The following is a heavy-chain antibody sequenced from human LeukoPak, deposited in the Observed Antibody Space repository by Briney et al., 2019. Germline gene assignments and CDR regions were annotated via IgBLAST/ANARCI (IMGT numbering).Heavy chain of an antibody. CDR3: AREKTVEDAFDI. J-gene: IGHJ3*02. CDR2: ISAYNGNT. V-gene: IGHV1-18*01. Sequence: ASVKVSCKASGYTFTSYGISWVRQAPGQGREWMGWISAYNGNTNYAQKLQGRVTMTTDTSTSTAYMELRSLRSDDTAVYYCAREKTVEDAFDIWGQGTMVTVSS. CDR1: GYTFTSYG. D-gene: IGHD4-17*01.